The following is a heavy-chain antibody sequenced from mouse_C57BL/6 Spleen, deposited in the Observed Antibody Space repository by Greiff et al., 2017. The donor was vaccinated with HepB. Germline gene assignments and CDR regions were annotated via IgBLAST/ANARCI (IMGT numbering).Heavy chain of an antibody. CDR1: GYTFTSYW. D-gene: IGHD2-12*01. CDR3: ARRERLGYSGAMDY. CDR2: IHPNSGST. V-gene: IGHV1-64*01. J-gene: IGHJ4*01. Sequence: QVQLQQPGAELVKPGASVKLSCKASGYTFTSYWMHWVKQRPGQGLEWIGMIHPNSGSTNYNEKFKSKATLTVDKSSSTAYMQLSSLTSEDSAVYYCARRERLGYSGAMDYWGQGTSVTVSS.